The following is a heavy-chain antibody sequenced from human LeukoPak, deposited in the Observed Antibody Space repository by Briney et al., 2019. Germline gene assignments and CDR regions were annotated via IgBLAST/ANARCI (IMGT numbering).Heavy chain of an antibody. CDR2: INPNSGAT. D-gene: IGHD6-6*01. CDR1: GYTFTGYY. J-gene: IGHJ4*02. Sequence: GASVNVSCKASGYTFTGYYMHWVRQAPGQGREGMGGINPNSGATNYAQKFQGRVTMTSDTSISTAYMELSRLRSDDTAVYYCARVQYSGSAALDYWGQGTLVTVSS. V-gene: IGHV1-2*02. CDR3: ARVQYSGSAALDY.